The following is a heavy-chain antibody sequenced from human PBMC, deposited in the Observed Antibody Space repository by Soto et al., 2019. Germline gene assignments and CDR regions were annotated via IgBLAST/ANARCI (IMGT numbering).Heavy chain of an antibody. Sequence: TLSLTCAISGDSVSSNSAAWNWIRQSPSRGLEWLGRTYYRSKWYNDYAVSVKSRITINPDTSKNQFSLQLNSVTPEDTAVYYCARDAGYSSGWKGTYYHGMDVWGQGTTVTVSS. CDR1: GDSVSSNSAA. J-gene: IGHJ6*02. CDR2: TYYRSKWYN. D-gene: IGHD6-19*01. CDR3: ARDAGYSSGWKGTYYHGMDV. V-gene: IGHV6-1*01.